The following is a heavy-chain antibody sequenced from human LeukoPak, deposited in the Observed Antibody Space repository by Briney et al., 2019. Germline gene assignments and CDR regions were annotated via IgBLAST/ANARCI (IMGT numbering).Heavy chain of an antibody. J-gene: IGHJ5*02. Sequence: GGSLRLSCAASGFTVSSNYMSRVRQAPGKGLEWVSVIYSGGSTYYADSVKGRFTISRDNSKNTLYLQMNSLRAEDTAVYYCAKDPRAAQGCLDPCGQGTLVTVSS. CDR1: GFTVSSNY. CDR3: AKDPRAAQGCLDP. D-gene: IGHD6-25*01. CDR2: IYSGGST. V-gene: IGHV3-53*01.